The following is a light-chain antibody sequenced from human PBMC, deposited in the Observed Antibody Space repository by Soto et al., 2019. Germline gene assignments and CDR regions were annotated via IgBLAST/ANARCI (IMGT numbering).Light chain of an antibody. CDR1: QGSSTY. J-gene: IGKJ5*01. CDR2: AAS. Sequence: DIQLTQSPSFLSATVGDRVTITCRASQGSSTYLGWYQQKPGKAPNLLIYAASTLQDGVPSRFSGSGSGTEFTLTISSLQPEDFATYYCQQLKSYPITFGQGTRREIK. V-gene: IGKV1-9*01. CDR3: QQLKSYPIT.